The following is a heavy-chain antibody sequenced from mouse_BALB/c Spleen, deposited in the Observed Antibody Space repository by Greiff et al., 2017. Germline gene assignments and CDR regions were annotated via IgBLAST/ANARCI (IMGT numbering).Heavy chain of an antibody. CDR3: ARSRSYFYGNYEGFAC. V-gene: IGHV1-7*01. CDR2: INPSTGYT. Sequence: VQLQQSGAELAKPAASVKMSCKASGYTFTSYWMHWVKQRPGQGLEWIGYINPSTGYTEYNQKFTDKATLTADKSSSTAYMQLSSLTSEDSAVYYWARSRSYFYGNYEGFACWGQGTLVTVSA. J-gene: IGHJ3*01. D-gene: IGHD2-1*01. CDR1: GYTFTSYW.